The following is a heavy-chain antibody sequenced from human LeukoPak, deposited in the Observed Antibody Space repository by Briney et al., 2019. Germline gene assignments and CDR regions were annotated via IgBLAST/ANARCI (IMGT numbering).Heavy chain of an antibody. Sequence: SETLSLTCTVSGGSISSYYWSWIRQPAGRGLEWIGRLHTSGSTNYNPSLKSRVTMSLVSSKTHFSLKLSSVTAADTAVYYCAREDPYYDYVWGSYRYGYYFDYWGQGTLVTVSS. CDR3: AREDPYYDYVWGSYRYGYYFDY. CDR2: LHTSGST. V-gene: IGHV4-4*07. CDR1: GGSISSYY. D-gene: IGHD3-16*02. J-gene: IGHJ4*02.